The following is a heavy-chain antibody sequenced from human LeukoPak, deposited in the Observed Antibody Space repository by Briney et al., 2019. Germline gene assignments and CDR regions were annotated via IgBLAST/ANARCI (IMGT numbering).Heavy chain of an antibody. D-gene: IGHD3-22*01. CDR3: ASADHNYDSGGSHDAFDI. J-gene: IGHJ3*02. V-gene: IGHV3-21*01. CDR2: ISSSSSYI. CDR1: GFTFSSYS. Sequence: PGGSLRLSCAASGFTFSSYSMNWVRQAPGKGLEWVSSISSSSSYIYYADSVKGRFTISRDNAKNSLYLQMNSLRAEDTAVYYCASADHNYDSGGSHDAFDIWGQGTMVTVSS.